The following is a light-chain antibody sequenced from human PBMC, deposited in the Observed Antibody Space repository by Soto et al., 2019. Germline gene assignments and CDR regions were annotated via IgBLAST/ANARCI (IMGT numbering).Light chain of an antibody. Sequence: DIQMTQSPSTLSGSVGDRVTITCRASQTISSWLAWYQQKPGKAPRLLIYKASTLKSGAPSRFSGSGSGTEFTLTISSLQPDDFATYYCQHYNSYSEAFGQATKVDIK. V-gene: IGKV1-5*03. J-gene: IGKJ1*01. CDR2: KAS. CDR1: QTISSW. CDR3: QHYNSYSEA.